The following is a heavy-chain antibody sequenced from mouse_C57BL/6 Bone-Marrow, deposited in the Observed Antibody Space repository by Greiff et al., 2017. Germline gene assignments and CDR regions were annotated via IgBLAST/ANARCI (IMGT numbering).Heavy chain of an antibody. CDR1: GYTFTSYG. D-gene: IGHD2-5*01. CDR3: ARSDSNFPWFAY. V-gene: IGHV1-81*01. CDR2: IYPRSGNT. Sequence: VQLVESGAELARPGASVKLSCKASGYTFTSYGISWVKQRTGQGLEWIGEIYPRSGNTYYNEKFKGKATLTADKSSSTAYMELRSLSSEDSAVYFCARSDSNFPWFAYWGQGTLVTVSA. J-gene: IGHJ3*01.